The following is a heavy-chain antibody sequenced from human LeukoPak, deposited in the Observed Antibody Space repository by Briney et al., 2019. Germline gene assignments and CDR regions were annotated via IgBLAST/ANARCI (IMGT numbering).Heavy chain of an antibody. V-gene: IGHV1-8*01. Sequence: GASVKVSCKASGYTFTSYDINWVRQATGQGLEWMGWMNPNSGNTGYAQKFQGRVTMTRDTSTGTVYMELSSLRSEDTAVYYCARSPNIVVVTAILDYWGQGTLVTVSS. J-gene: IGHJ4*02. D-gene: IGHD2-21*02. CDR3: ARSPNIVVVTAILDY. CDR2: MNPNSGNT. CDR1: GYTFTSYD.